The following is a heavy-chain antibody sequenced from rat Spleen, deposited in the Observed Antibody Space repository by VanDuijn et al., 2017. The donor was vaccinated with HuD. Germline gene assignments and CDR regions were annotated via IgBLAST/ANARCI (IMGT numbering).Heavy chain of an antibody. D-gene: IGHD1-9*01. CDR1: GFTFSNYG. CDR3: ARKYSGYNSYYFDY. V-gene: IGHV5-29*01. J-gene: IGHJ2*01. CDR2: LSYDGTTT. Sequence: EVQLVESGGGLVQPGRSLKLSCAASGFTFSNYGMAWVRQAPTKGLEWVATLSYDGTTTYYRDSVKGRFTISRDVAKSTLFLQMDSLRSEDTATYYCARKYSGYNSYYFDYWGQGVMVTVSS.